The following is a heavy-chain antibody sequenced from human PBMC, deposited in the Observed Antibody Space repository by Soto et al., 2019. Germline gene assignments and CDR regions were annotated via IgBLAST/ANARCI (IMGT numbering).Heavy chain of an antibody. CDR3: ARDQSPGTGYSSSWYWGPGPYNWFDP. J-gene: IGHJ5*02. V-gene: IGHV3-30-3*01. D-gene: IGHD6-13*01. CDR2: ISYDGSNK. Sequence: QVQLVESGGGVVQPGRSLRLSCAASGFTFSSYAMHWVRQAPGKGLEWVAVISYDGSNKYYADSVKGRFTISRDNSKNTLYLQMNSLRAEDTAVYYCARDQSPGTGYSSSWYWGPGPYNWFDPWGQGTLVTVSS. CDR1: GFTFSSYA.